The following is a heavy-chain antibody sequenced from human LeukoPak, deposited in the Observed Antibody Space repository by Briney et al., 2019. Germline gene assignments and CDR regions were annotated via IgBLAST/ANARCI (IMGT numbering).Heavy chain of an antibody. V-gene: IGHV3-7*01. CDR2: IAHDGSVK. CDR1: TVIFRKYW. J-gene: IGHJ1*01. CDR3: AFFVREPQN. Sequence: GGSLRLSCAASTVIFRKYWMGWARQAPGKGLEWVANIAHDGSVKWYVDSVKGRFIISRDNARDPLYLQMNGLRVEDTAIYYCAFFVREPQNWGQGTLVTVSS. D-gene: IGHD3-10*02.